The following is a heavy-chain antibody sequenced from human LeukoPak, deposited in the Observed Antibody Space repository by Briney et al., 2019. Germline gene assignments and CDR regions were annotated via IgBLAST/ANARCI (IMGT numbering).Heavy chain of an antibody. V-gene: IGHV3-30*04. Sequence: PGGSLRLSCAASGFTFSSYAMHWVRQAPGKGLEWVAVISYDGSNKYYADSVKGRFTISRDNSKNTLYLQMNSLRAEDTAVYSCAKDQWLVLDYWGQGTLVTVSS. D-gene: IGHD6-19*01. CDR3: AKDQWLVLDY. CDR1: GFTFSSYA. CDR2: ISYDGSNK. J-gene: IGHJ4*02.